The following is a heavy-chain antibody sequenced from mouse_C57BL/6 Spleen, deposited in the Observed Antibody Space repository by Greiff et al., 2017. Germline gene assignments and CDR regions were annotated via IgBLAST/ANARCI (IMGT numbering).Heavy chain of an antibody. CDR3: ARGERGNYLDYYAMDY. CDR2: INPNYGTT. Sequence: EVKLMESGPELVKPGASVKISCKASGYSFTDYHMNWVKQSNGKSLEWIGVINPNYGTTSYNQKFKGKATLTVDQSSSTAYMQLNSLTSEDSAVYYCARGERGNYLDYYAMDYWGQGTSVTVSS. CDR1: GYSFTDYH. V-gene: IGHV1-39*01. J-gene: IGHJ4*01. D-gene: IGHD2-1*01.